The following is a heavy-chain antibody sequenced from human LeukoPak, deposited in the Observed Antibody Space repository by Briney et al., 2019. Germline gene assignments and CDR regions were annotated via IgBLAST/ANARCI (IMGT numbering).Heavy chain of an antibody. V-gene: IGHV3-48*04. CDR1: GFTFSSYG. CDR2: ISSSGSTI. CDR3: ARDRTIYSSGWTVDY. J-gene: IGHJ4*02. Sequence: GGSLRLSCAASGFTFSSYGMHWVRQAPGKGLEWVSYISSSGSTIYYADSVKGRFTISRDNAKNSLYLQMNSLRAEDTAVYYCARDRTIYSSGWTVDYWGQGTLVTVSS. D-gene: IGHD6-19*01.